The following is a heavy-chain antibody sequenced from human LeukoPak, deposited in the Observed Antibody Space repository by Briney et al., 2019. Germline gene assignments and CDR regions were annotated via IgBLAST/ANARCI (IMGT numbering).Heavy chain of an antibody. CDR1: GFTVSSNY. J-gene: IGHJ4*02. D-gene: IGHD6-13*01. CDR2: IYSGGST. CDR3: ARAVAAADSY. Sequence: GGSLRLSCAASGFTVSSNYMSWVRQAPGKGLEWVSVIYSGGSTYYADSVKGRFTISRDNSKNSVYLQMNSLRAEDTAVYSCARAVAAADSYWGRGTLVTVSS. V-gene: IGHV3-53*01.